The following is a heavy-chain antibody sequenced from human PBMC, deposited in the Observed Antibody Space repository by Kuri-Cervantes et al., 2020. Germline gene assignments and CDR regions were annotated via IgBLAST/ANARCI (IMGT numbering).Heavy chain of an antibody. J-gene: IGHJ5*02. D-gene: IGHD6-13*01. V-gene: IGHV3-23*01. CDR2: ISGSGGSR. Sequence: GGSLRLSCAASGFTFSSYAMSWVRQAPGKGLEWVSGISGSGGSRYYADSVKGGFTISRDNFKNTLYLQMNSLRAEDTAVYYCARLYRDLAAAGSIDPWGQGTLVTVSS. CDR1: GFTFSSYA. CDR3: ARLYRDLAAAGSIDP.